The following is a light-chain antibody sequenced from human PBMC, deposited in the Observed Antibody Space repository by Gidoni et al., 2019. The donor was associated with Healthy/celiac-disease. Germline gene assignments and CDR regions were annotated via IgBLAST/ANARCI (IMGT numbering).Light chain of an antibody. J-gene: IGKJ5*01. CDR3: QQYDNLPT. CDR2: DAS. V-gene: IGKV1-33*01. CDR1: QDISNY. Sequence: DIQITQAPSSLSPSVGDRVTITCQASQDISNYLNWYQQKPGEAPKLLIYDASNLETVVPSRFSGSGSGTDFTFTISSLQPEDIATYYCQQYDNLPTFGQGTRLEIK.